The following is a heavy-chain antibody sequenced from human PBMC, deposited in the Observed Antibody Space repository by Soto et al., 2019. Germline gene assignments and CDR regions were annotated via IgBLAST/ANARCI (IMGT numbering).Heavy chain of an antibody. CDR2: INHSGST. CDR1: GGSFSGYY. V-gene: IGHV4-34*01. J-gene: IGHJ4*02. Sequence: SETLSLTCAVYGGSFSGYYWSWIRQPPGKGLEWIGEINHSGSTNYNPSLKSRVTISVDTSKNQFSLKLSSVTAADTAVYYCARGRPGVRGVIRVLDYWGQGTLVTVSS. D-gene: IGHD3-10*01. CDR3: ARGRPGVRGVIRVLDY.